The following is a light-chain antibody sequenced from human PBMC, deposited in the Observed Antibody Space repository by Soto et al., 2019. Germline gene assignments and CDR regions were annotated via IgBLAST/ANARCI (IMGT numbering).Light chain of an antibody. J-gene: IGKJ1*01. V-gene: IGKV3-15*01. Sequence: EIVMTQSPATLSVSPGERATLSCRASQYISKYLAWYQQRPGQAPRLLIHGASTRAPGFPARFSGSGSGTDFTLTISSLQSEDFAVYYCQQYNNWPWAFGQGTKVDIK. CDR3: QQYNNWPWA. CDR2: GAS. CDR1: QYISKY.